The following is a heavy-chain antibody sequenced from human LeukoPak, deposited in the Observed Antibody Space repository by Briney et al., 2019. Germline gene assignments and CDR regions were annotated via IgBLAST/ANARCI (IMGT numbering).Heavy chain of an antibody. D-gene: IGHD3-22*01. CDR2: INPNSGGT. CDR1: GYTFTAYY. J-gene: IGHJ4*02. Sequence: ASVTVSCTASGYTFTAYYMHWVRQAPGQGLEWMGWINPNSGGTNYAQKFQGRVTMTRDTSISTAYMELSRLRSDDTAVYYCARDPNTYYYDSSGPARDYWGQGTLVTVSS. CDR3: ARDPNTYYYDSSGPARDY. V-gene: IGHV1-2*02.